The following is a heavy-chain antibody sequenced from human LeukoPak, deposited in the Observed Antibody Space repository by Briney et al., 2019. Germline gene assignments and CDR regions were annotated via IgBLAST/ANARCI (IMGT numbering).Heavy chain of an antibody. V-gene: IGHV4-39*07. CDR2: IYYSGST. J-gene: IGHJ4*02. CDR3: ARAGERLDYVWGSYRFDY. D-gene: IGHD3-16*02. CDR1: GGSISSSSYY. Sequence: PSETLSLTCTVSGGSISSSSYYWGWIRQPPGKGLEWIGSIYYSGSTYYNPSLKSRVTISVDTSKNQFSLKLSSVTAADTAAYYCARAGERLDYVWGSYRFDYWGQGTLVTVSS.